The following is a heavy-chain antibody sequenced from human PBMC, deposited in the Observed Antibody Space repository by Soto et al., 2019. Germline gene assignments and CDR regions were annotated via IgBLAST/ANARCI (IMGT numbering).Heavy chain of an antibody. D-gene: IGHD1-26*01. CDR2: IESKTDGGTT. V-gene: IGHV3-15*04. Sequence: GGSLRLSCAASGFTFNNAWMSWVRQAPGKGLEWVGHIESKTDGGTTDYAAPVKGRFSISRDDSKNTLYLQMNSLKTEDTAVYYCTTGSTIFDYWGQGTLVTVSS. J-gene: IGHJ4*02. CDR3: TTGSTIFDY. CDR1: GFTFNNAW.